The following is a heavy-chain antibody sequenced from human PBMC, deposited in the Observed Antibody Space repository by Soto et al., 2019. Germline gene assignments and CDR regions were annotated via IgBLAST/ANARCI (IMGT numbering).Heavy chain of an antibody. Sequence: ETLSLTCTVSGDSITNTDWWTWVRQPPGMGLEWVGDISLSGNTNYNPSLEGRAAISLDKSRNQFSLILNSVTAADKAVYYCASRGSSGPFWGQGTLVTVSS. CDR2: ISLSGNT. CDR3: ASRGSSGPF. J-gene: IGHJ4*02. CDR1: GDSITNTDW. D-gene: IGHD3-22*01. V-gene: IGHV4-4*02.